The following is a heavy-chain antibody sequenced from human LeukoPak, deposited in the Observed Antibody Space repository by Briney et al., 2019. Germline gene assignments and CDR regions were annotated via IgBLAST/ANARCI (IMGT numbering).Heavy chain of an antibody. V-gene: IGHV3-23*01. J-gene: IGHJ4*02. CDR2: IRCSCCTT. CDR1: GFTFRFYY. Sequence: PGGSLKLFCSASGFTFRFYYMEWVRQAPGKGLEWGPFIRCSCCTTYYADSVKGRFTISRDNSKNTLYLQMNSLRAEDTAVYYCAKVAHYYGSGSYYEYYFDYWGQGTLVTVSS. CDR3: AKVAHYYGSGSYYEYYFDY. D-gene: IGHD3-10*01.